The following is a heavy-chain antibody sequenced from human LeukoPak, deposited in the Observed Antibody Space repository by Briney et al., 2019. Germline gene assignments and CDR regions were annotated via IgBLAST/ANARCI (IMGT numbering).Heavy chain of an antibody. J-gene: IGHJ3*02. CDR3: ARDIGAGAIEDFDM. D-gene: IGHD2-2*02. V-gene: IGHV4-39*07. CDR1: GGSISSSFYH. CDR2: IYYSGNT. Sequence: SETLSLPCTVSGGSISSSFYHWGWIRQPPGKGLEWIGSIYYSGNTYYNPSLMSRAPLSVDTTKNQFSLKLSSVTAADTAVYYCARDIGAGAIEDFDMGGQGTIVSVSS.